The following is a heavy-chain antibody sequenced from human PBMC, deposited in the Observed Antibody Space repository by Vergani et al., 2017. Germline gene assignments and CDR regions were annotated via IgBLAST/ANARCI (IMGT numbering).Heavy chain of an antibody. CDR3: ARGWYQLPNFDY. V-gene: IGHV3-43*01. CDR1: GFTFDDYT. J-gene: IGHJ4*02. CDR2: ISWDGGST. D-gene: IGHD2-2*01. Sequence: EVQLVESGGVVVQPGGSLRLSCAASGFTFDDYTMHWVRQAPGKGLEWVSLISWDGGSTYYADSVKGRFTISRDNSKNSLYLQMNSLRTEDTALYYCARGWYQLPNFDYWGQGTLVTVSS.